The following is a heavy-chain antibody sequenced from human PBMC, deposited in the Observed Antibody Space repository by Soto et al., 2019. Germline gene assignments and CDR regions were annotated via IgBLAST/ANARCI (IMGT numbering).Heavy chain of an antibody. J-gene: IGHJ4*02. CDR2: IIPIFGTA. CDR1: GGTFSSYA. CDR3: ATIPIAAAGYFDY. D-gene: IGHD6-13*01. Sequence: SVKVSCKASGGTFSSYAISWVRQAPGQGLEWMGGIIPIFGTANYAQKFQGRVTITADESTSTAYMELSSLRSEDTAVYYCATIPIAAAGYFDYWGQGTLVTVSS. V-gene: IGHV1-69*13.